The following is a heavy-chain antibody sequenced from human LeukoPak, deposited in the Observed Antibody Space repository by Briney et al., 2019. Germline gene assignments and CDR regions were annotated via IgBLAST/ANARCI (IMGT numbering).Heavy chain of an antibody. V-gene: IGHV4-39*01. J-gene: IGHJ3*02. CDR3: ARLTALAGHRGAFDI. Sequence: SETLSLTCNVSGGSIGGHTFYWDWIRQPPGKGLEWIATIYYNGNTFYNPSLKSRVAISIDMSKSQFSLHLSSVTAADTAIYYCARLTALAGHRGAFDIWGPGTMVAVSS. CDR2: IYYNGNT. D-gene: IGHD6-19*01. CDR1: GGSIGGHTFY.